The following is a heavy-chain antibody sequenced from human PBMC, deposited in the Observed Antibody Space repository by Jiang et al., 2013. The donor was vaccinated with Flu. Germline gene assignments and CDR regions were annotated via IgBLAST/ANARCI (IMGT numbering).Heavy chain of an antibody. CDR2: LYHGGIA. CDR3: VRVRDYYNTRSVLDS. CDR1: GLLRRHWSI. V-gene: IGHV4-38-2*02. Sequence: PGLVKPSETLSLTCSVSGLLRRHWSILGLGPPAPQGRGWSGIGSLYHGGIAYYNPSLKSRVTMSVDTSRNQFSLKLTSMTAADSALYYCVRVRDYYNTRSVLDSWGQGILVTVSS. J-gene: IGHJ4*02. D-gene: IGHD3-22*01.